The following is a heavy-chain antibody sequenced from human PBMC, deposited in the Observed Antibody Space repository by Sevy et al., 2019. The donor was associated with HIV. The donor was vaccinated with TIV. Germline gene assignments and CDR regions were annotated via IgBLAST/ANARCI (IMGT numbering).Heavy chain of an antibody. V-gene: IGHV1-2*02. Sequence: ASLKVSCKASGYTFTGYYMHWVRQAPGQGLEWMGWINPNSGGTNYAQKFQGRDTMTRDTSISTAYMELSRLRSDDTAVYYCARYYYDSSGYYPFDYWGQGTLVTVSS. CDR2: INPNSGGT. CDR1: GYTFTGYY. J-gene: IGHJ4*02. D-gene: IGHD3-22*01. CDR3: ARYYYDSSGYYPFDY.